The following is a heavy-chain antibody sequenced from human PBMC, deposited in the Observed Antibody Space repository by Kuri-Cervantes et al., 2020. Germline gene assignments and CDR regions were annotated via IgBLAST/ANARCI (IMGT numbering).Heavy chain of an antibody. CDR1: GFTFSSYA. V-gene: IGHV3-7*01. J-gene: IGHJ4*02. CDR2: INREGGEK. Sequence: GGSLRLSCAASGFTFSSYAMHWVRQAPGKGLEWVGNINREGGEKYYLDSVKGRFIISRDNAKNSLFLQMNSLRAEDTALYYCARDTDGGFSWSYWGQGTLVTVSS. D-gene: IGHD4-23*01. CDR3: ARDTDGGFSWSY.